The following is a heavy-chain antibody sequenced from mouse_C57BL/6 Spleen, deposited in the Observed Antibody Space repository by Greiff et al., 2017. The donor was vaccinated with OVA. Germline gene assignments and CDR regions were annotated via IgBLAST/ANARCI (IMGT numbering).Heavy chain of an antibody. CDR3: ARVAQATSNAMDY. D-gene: IGHD3-2*02. J-gene: IGHJ4*01. CDR2: IDPSDSYT. CDR1: GYTFTSYW. V-gene: IGHV1-50*01. Sequence: VQLQQSGAELVKPGASVKLSCKASGYTFTSYWMQWVKQRPGQGLEWIGEIDPSDSYTNYNQKFKGKATLTVDTSSSTAYMQLSSLTSEDSAVYYCARVAQATSNAMDYWGQGTSVTVSS.